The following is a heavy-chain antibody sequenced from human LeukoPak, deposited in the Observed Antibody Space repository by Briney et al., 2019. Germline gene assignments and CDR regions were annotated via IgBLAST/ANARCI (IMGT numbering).Heavy chain of an antibody. CDR1: GFTFSNYG. CDR2: IWYDGSNK. D-gene: IGHD3-16*01. Sequence: GGSLRLSCAASGFTFSNYGMHWVRPAPGKGLEWVAVIWYDGSNKYYADSVKGRFTISRDNSKNTLYLQMNSLRAEDTGVYYCARDQEGGSGELLPLDYWGQGTLVTVSS. CDR3: ARDQEGGSGELLPLDY. J-gene: IGHJ4*02. V-gene: IGHV3-33*01.